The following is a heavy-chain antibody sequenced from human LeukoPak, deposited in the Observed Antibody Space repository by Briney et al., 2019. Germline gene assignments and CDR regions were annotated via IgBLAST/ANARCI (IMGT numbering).Heavy chain of an antibody. D-gene: IGHD1-26*01. Sequence: VKVSCKASGGTFSGNGVTWVRQAPGQGLEWMGGIIPIFGTPNYAQKFQGRVAITADESTSTACMELSSLRYEDTAVYYCARDYSGSYYGWFDPWGQGTLVTVSS. J-gene: IGHJ5*02. V-gene: IGHV1-69*01. CDR2: IIPIFGTP. CDR1: GGTFSGNG. CDR3: ARDYSGSYYGWFDP.